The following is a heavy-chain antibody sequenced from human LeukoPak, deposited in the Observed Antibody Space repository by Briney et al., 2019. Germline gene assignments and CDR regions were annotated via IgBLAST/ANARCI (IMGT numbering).Heavy chain of an antibody. CDR3: ARGVEPLAANTLAY. CDR1: GFTVITND. V-gene: IGHV3-53*01. J-gene: IGHJ4*02. Sequence: GGSLTLFCAPSGFTVITNDMTCVPQAPGKGLEWVSDLYSDGNTKLADFVQGRFTISRDNSKNTLYLEMNSLSADDTAVYYCARGVEPLAANTLAYWGQGTLVTVSS. CDR2: LYSDGNT. D-gene: IGHD1-14*01.